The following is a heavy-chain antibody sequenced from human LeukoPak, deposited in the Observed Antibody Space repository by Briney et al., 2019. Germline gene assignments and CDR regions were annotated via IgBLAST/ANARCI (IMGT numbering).Heavy chain of an antibody. CDR2: IYYTGST. V-gene: IGHV4-59*01. CDR3: ARGRKYSYGYRVNELGSGYFDN. D-gene: IGHD5-18*01. Sequence: SETLSLTCTVSGGSISSYYLGWIRQPPGKGLEWIGNIYYTGSTYYNASLQSRVTISIDTSKNQFSLRLNSVTAADTAVYYCARGRKYSYGYRVNELGSGYFDNWGQGTLVTVSS. CDR1: GGSISSYY. J-gene: IGHJ4*02.